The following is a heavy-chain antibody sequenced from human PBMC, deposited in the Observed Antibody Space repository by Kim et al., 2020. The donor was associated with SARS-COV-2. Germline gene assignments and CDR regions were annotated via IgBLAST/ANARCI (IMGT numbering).Heavy chain of an antibody. D-gene: IGHD6-19*01. CDR1: GGSISSGGYY. CDR2: IYYSGST. J-gene: IGHJ6*02. V-gene: IGHV4-31*03. CDR3: ARGIPLAVAGWGGDIYYHYYYGMDV. Sequence: SETLSLTCTVSGGSISSGGYYWSWIRQHPGKGLEWIGYIYYSGSTYYNPSLKSRVTISVGTSKNQFSLKLSSVTAADTAVYYCARGIPLAVAGWGGDIYYHYYYGMDVWGQGTTVTVSS.